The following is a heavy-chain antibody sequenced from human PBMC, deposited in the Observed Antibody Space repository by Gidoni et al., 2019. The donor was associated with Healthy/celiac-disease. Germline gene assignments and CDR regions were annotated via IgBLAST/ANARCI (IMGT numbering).Heavy chain of an antibody. Sequence: EVQLVQSGAEVKKPGESLKISCKGSGYSFNSYWIGWVRQMPGKGLEWMGIIYPGDSDTRYSPSFQGQVTISADKSISTAYLQWSSLKASDTAMYYCARHAERVIPHQNWFDPWGQGTLVTVSS. CDR1: GYSFNSYW. D-gene: IGHD1-1*01. V-gene: IGHV5-51*01. J-gene: IGHJ5*02. CDR3: ARHAERVIPHQNWFDP. CDR2: IYPGDSDT.